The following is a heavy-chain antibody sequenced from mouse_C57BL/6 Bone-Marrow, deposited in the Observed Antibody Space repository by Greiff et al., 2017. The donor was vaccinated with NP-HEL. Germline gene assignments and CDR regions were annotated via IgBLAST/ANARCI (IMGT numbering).Heavy chain of an antibody. CDR2: ISSGGSYT. J-gene: IGHJ3*01. CDR1: GFTFSSYG. V-gene: IGHV5-6*01. D-gene: IGHD3-2*02. Sequence: EVKLMESGGDLVKPGGSLKLSCAASGFTFSSYGMSWVRQTPDKRLEWVATISSGGSYTYYPDSVKGRFTISRDNAKNTLYLQMSSLKSEDTAMYYCARQGSEGFAYWGKGTLVTVSA. CDR3: ARQGSEGFAY.